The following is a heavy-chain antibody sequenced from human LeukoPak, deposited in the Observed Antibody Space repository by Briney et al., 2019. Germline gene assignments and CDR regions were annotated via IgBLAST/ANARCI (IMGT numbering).Heavy chain of an antibody. Sequence: SETLSLTCAVYGGSFSGYYWSWIRQPPGKGLEWIGEINHSGSTNYDPSLKSRVTISVDTSKNQFSLKLSSVTAADTAVYYCARVGYYYGSGSYSRFDYWGQGTLVTVSS. CDR3: ARVGYYYGSGSYSRFDY. CDR2: INHSGST. CDR1: GGSFSGYY. V-gene: IGHV4-34*01. D-gene: IGHD3-10*01. J-gene: IGHJ4*02.